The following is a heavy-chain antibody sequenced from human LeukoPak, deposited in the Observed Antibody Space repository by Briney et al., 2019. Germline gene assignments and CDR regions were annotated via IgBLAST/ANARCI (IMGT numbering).Heavy chain of an antibody. CDR3: ARDSMTTLEMATEPDY. D-gene: IGHD5-24*01. J-gene: IGHJ4*02. CDR2: ISSSSSDI. CDR1: GFTFRSYS. V-gene: IGHV3-21*01. Sequence: PGGSLRLPCAASGFTFRSYSMNWVRQAPGKGLEWVSSISSSSSDIYYADSVKGRFTISRDNSKNTLYLQMNSLRAEDTAVYYCARDSMTTLEMATEPDYWGQGTLVTVSS.